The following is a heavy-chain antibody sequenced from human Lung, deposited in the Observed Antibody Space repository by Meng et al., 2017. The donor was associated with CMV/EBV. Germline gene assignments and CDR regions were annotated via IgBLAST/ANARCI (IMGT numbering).Heavy chain of an antibody. D-gene: IGHD4/OR15-4a*01. Sequence: SXXVSXKASGYTFTSYGISWVRQAPGQGLEWMGWNSAYNGNTNYAQKFQGRVTMTTDASTSTAYMELRSLRSDDTAMYFCARADYLLVHYYYYGMDVWGQGTXVTVSS. V-gene: IGHV1-18*01. CDR3: ARADYLLVHYYYYGMDV. J-gene: IGHJ6*02. CDR1: GYTFTSYG. CDR2: NSAYNGNT.